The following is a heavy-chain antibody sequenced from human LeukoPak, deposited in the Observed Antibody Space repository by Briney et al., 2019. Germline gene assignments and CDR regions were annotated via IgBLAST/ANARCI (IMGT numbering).Heavy chain of an antibody. CDR1: GYTFTSYG. J-gene: IGHJ4*02. D-gene: IGHD2-15*01. CDR3: ASGCSGGSCYSPFDY. V-gene: IGHV1-18*01. CDR2: ISAYNGNT. Sequence: ASVKVSCKASGYTFTSYGISWVRQAPGQGLEWMGWISAYNGNTNYAQKLQGRVTMTTDTSTSTAYMELRSLRSDDTAVYYCASGCSGGSCYSPFDYWGQGTLVTVSS.